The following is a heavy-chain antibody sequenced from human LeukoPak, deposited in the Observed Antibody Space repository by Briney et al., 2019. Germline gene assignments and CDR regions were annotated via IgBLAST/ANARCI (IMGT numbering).Heavy chain of an antibody. CDR1: GYTFTSYG. D-gene: IGHD2-21*01. J-gene: IGHJ4*02. V-gene: IGHV1-18*01. Sequence: ASVKVSCKASGYTFTSYGISWVRQAPGQGLEWMGWISAYNGNTNYAQKLQGRVTMTTDTSTSTAYMELRSLRSDDTAVYYCARGVAPPIVVVITLWGQGTLVTVSS. CDR3: ARGVAPPIVVVITL. CDR2: ISAYNGNT.